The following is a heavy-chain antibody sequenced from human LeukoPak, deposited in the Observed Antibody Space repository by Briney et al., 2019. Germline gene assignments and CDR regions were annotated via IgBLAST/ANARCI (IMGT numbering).Heavy chain of an antibody. J-gene: IGHJ4*02. Sequence: EASVKVSCKASGYTFTSYGISWVRQAPGQGLEWMGWINPNSGGTNYTQKFQGRVTMTRDTSISTAYMELSRLRSDDTAVYYCARDSGMDYYDSSGYYYVLLRDWGQGTLITVSS. CDR2: INPNSGGT. CDR1: GYTFTSYG. D-gene: IGHD3-22*01. V-gene: IGHV1-2*02. CDR3: ARDSGMDYYDSSGYYYVLLRD.